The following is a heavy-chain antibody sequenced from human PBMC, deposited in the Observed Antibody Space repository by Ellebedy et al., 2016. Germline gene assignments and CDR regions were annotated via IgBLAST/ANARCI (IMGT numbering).Heavy chain of an antibody. V-gene: IGHV3-30*04. D-gene: IGHD6-19*01. CDR3: ARDLAVAGSPLNYDYDYGMDV. Sequence: GESLKISCAASGFTFSSYAMHWVRQAPGKGLEWVAVISYDGSNKYYADSVKGRFTISRDNSKNTLYLQMNSLRAEDTAVYYCARDLAVAGSPLNYDYDYGMDVWGQGTTVTVSS. CDR2: ISYDGSNK. J-gene: IGHJ6*02. CDR1: GFTFSSYA.